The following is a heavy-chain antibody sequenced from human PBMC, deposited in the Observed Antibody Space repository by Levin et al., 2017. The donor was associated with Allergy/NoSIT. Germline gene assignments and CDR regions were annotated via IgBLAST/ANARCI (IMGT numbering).Heavy chain of an antibody. Sequence: PVASVKVSCEPSGYSFADYTIHWVRQAPGQRPEWMGWLNPGNGITKYSQKFQGRVTITRDTSANTANLELSSLTSEDTAIYYCARDVGGPGNWYFDVWGRGTLVSVSS. CDR3: ARDVGGPGNWYFDV. CDR1: GYSFADYT. V-gene: IGHV1-3*01. CDR2: LNPGNGIT. J-gene: IGHJ2*01. D-gene: IGHD3-10*01.